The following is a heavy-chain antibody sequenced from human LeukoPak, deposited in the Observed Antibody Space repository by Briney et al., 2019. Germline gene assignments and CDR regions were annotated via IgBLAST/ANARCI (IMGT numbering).Heavy chain of an antibody. V-gene: IGHV3-7*01. Sequence: GGSLRLSCAASGFSFTKYWMTWVRQAPGKGLEWVANINLNGSDKFYVDTVEGRFTISRDNAKNSLSLQMNSLGAEDTAVYYCAREPNSFDYWGQGTLVTVSS. CDR2: INLNGSDK. CDR1: GFSFTKYW. J-gene: IGHJ4*02. CDR3: AREPNSFDY.